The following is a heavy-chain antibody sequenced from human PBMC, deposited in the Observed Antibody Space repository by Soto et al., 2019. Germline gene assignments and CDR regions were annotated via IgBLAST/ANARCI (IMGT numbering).Heavy chain of an antibody. J-gene: IGHJ4*02. CDR2: ISGGGGST. CDR1: GFSFGGYA. D-gene: IGHD3-9*01. V-gene: IGHV3-23*01. CDR3: AKTESFNGYYNAFDC. Sequence: GGSLRLSCAASGFSFGGYAVTWVRQAPGKGLEWVSAISGGGGSTYYADSVKGRFTISRDNSKNTAYLQMNSLRAGDTALYYCAKTESFNGYYNAFDCWGQGARVTVSS.